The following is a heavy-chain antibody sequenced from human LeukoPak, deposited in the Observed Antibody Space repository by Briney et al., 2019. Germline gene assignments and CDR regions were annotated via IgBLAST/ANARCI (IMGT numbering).Heavy chain of an antibody. CDR1: GFTFSSYG. Sequence: PGGSLRLSCAASGFTFSSYGMSWVRQAPGKGLEWVSTISGSGGTTYYAEFVKGRFTISRDNSKNTLYLQMNSLRAEDTAVYYCAKPAVSGWYGFDYWGQGTLVTVSS. V-gene: IGHV3-23*01. J-gene: IGHJ4*02. D-gene: IGHD6-19*01. CDR2: ISGSGGTT. CDR3: AKPAVSGWYGFDY.